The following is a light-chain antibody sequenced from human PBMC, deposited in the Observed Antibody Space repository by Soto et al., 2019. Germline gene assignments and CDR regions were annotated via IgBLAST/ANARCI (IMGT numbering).Light chain of an antibody. J-gene: IGKJ4*01. Sequence: EIVMTQSPATLSMSPGERATLFCRASQSVNSNLAWYQQKPGQAPRLLNFGSSTRATGIPARFSGSGSGTDFTLTISSLQSEDFAVYYCQQYNNWPPLTFGGGTKVEIK. V-gene: IGKV3-15*01. CDR2: GSS. CDR3: QQYNNWPPLT. CDR1: QSVNSN.